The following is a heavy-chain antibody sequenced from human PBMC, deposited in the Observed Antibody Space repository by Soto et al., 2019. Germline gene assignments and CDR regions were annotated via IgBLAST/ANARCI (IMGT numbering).Heavy chain of an antibody. CDR1: GFTFSSYA. J-gene: IGHJ4*02. V-gene: IGHV3-23*01. CDR3: AKGEDFWGSYRCNFNY. Sequence: GGSLRLSCAASGFTFSSYAMSWARQAPGKGLEWVSAISGSGGSTYYADSVKGRFTISRDNSKNTLYLQMNSQRAEDTAVYYCAKGEDFWGSYRCNFNYGGGATQVTVSS. CDR2: ISGSGGST. D-gene: IGHD3-16*02.